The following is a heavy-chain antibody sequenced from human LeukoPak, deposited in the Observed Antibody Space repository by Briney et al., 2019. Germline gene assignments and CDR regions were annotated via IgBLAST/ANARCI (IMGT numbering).Heavy chain of an antibody. CDR3: ARSWRFCSGDSCYPIDY. Sequence: ASVKVSCKASGYTFTSYGISWVRQAPGQGLEWMGWISAYNGNTNYAQKLQGRVTMTTDTSTSTAYMELSRLRSDDTAVYYCARSWRFCSGDSCYPIDYWGQGTLVTVSS. CDR2: ISAYNGNT. V-gene: IGHV1-18*01. CDR1: GYTFTSYG. D-gene: IGHD2-15*01. J-gene: IGHJ4*02.